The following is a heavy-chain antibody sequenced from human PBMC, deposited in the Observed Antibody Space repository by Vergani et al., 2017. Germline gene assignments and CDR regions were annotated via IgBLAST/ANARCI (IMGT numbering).Heavy chain of an antibody. CDR2: ISSSSAYL. CDR3: ASRVSANGGLDT. D-gene: IGHD2-15*01. CDR1: GFTFKNNT. J-gene: IGHJ5*02. Sequence: VQLVESGGGLVKPGGSLRLSCEGSGFTFKNNTMTWVRQAPGKELEWVSSISSSSAYLHYADSVKGRFTISRDNAKKSLFLQMNNLRADDTAVYYCASRVSANGGLDTWGQGTLVTVSS. V-gene: IGHV3-21*01.